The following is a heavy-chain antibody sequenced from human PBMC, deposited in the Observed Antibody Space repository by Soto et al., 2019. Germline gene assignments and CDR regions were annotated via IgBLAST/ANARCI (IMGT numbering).Heavy chain of an antibody. Sequence: QVQLVQSGAEVKKPGASVKVSCTFTSYDINWVRQAPGQGLEWMAWMNPNSGDTRYAQKLQGRVTMTRTPXSXTPXMELSSLRSEDTAVYYCARGPGSSDWRFSYYYMDVWGQGTTVTVSS. CDR3: ARGPGSSDWRFSYYYMDV. V-gene: IGHV1-8*01. J-gene: IGHJ6*02. CDR2: MNPNSGDT. D-gene: IGHD6-19*01. CDR1: FTSYD.